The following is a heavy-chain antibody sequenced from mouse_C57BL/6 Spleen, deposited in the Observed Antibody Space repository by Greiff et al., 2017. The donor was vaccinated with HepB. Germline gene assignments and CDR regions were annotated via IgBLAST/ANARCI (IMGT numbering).Heavy chain of an antibody. CDR3: ARGGTIYYYGSSYVGYFDV. D-gene: IGHD1-1*01. Sequence: VQLQQSGAELMKPGASVKLSCKATGYTFTGYWIEWEKQRPGHGLEWIGEILPGSGSTNYNEKFKGKATFTADTSSNTAYMQLSSLTTEDSAIYYCARGGTIYYYGSSYVGYFDVWGTGTTVTVSS. J-gene: IGHJ1*03. V-gene: IGHV1-9*01. CDR2: ILPGSGST. CDR1: GYTFTGYW.